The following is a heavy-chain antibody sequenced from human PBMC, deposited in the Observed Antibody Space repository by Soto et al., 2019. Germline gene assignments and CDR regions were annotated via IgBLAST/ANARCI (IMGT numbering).Heavy chain of an antibody. J-gene: IGHJ3*02. CDR3: AILNMGIGNAFDI. CDR2: INPSGGST. Sequence: ASVKVSCKASGYTFTSYYMHWVRQAPGQGLEWMGIINPSGGSTSYAQKFQGRVTMTRDTSTSTVYMELSSLRSEDTAVYDCAILNMGIGNAFDIWGQGTMVTVSS. CDR1: GYTFTSYY. V-gene: IGHV1-46*01. D-gene: IGHD7-27*01.